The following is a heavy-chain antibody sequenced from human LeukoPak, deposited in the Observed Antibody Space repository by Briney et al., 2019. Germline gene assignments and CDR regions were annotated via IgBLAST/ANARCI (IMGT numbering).Heavy chain of an antibody. D-gene: IGHD3-10*01. CDR2: IRHDSTDV. V-gene: IGHV3-48*01. CDR3: ARDWFGETV. CDR1: GFTFSTYS. Sequence: GGSLRLSCAASGFTFSTYSMNWVRQAPGKGREWVSFIRHDSTDVYYAHSVKGRFTISRDNVKNLLYFQMNSLTAQGTAVYYCARDWFGETVWGRGTLVTVSS. J-gene: IGHJ4*02.